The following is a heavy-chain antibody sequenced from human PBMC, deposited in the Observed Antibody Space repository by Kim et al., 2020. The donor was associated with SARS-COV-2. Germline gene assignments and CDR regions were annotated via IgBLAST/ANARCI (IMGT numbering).Heavy chain of an antibody. CDR2: ST. J-gene: IGHJ4*02. Sequence: STNSNPSLKSRVTISVDTSTNQFSLKLSSVTAADTAVYYCAVNSSGWLSYWGQGTLVTVSS. V-gene: IGHV4-34*01. CDR3: AVNSSGWLSY. D-gene: IGHD6-19*01.